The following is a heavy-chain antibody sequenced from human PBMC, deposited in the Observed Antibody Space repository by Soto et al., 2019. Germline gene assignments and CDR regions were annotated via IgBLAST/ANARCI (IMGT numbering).Heavy chain of an antibody. D-gene: IGHD1-26*01. V-gene: IGHV3-23*01. CDR1: GFTFSNYA. J-gene: IGHJ4*02. CDR3: AKEDVWGYYYSGL. CDR2: ISGSGGST. Sequence: EVPLLESGGGLVQPGGSLRLSCAASGFTFSNYAMSWVRQAPGKGLEWVSSISGSGGSTHYADSVKGRFTISRDNSEKTLSLQMSSLRGEGPAVYYCAKEDVWGYYYSGLWGEGPLVTVSS.